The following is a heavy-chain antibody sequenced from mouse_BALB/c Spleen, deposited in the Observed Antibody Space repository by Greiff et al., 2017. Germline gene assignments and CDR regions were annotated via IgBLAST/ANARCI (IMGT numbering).Heavy chain of an antibody. V-gene: IGHV2-6-2*01. J-gene: IGHJ4*01. D-gene: IGHD2-3*01. CDR2: IWSDGST. CDR1: GFSLTSYG. Sequence: VKLVESGPDLVAPSQSLSITCTVSGFSLTSYGVHWVRQPPGKGLEWLVVIWSDGSTTYNSALKSRLSISKDNSKSQVFLKMNSLQTDDTAMYYCARAIYDGYYAMDYWGQGTSVTVSS. CDR3: ARAIYDGYYAMDY.